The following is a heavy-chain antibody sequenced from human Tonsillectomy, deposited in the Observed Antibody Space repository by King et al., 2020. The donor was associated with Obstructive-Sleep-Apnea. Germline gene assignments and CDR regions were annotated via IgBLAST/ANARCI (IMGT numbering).Heavy chain of an antibody. CDR3: ARSPRALELPHFDY. CDR2: IYYSGST. CDR1: GGSISSSSYY. Sequence: VQLQESGPGLVKPSETLSLTCTVSGGSISSSSYYWGWIRQPPGKGLECIGSIYYSGSTYYNPSLKSRVTISVETSKNQYSLKLISVTAADTAVYYCARSPRALELPHFDYWGQGTLVTVSS. J-gene: IGHJ4*02. V-gene: IGHV4-39*07. D-gene: IGHD1-26*01.